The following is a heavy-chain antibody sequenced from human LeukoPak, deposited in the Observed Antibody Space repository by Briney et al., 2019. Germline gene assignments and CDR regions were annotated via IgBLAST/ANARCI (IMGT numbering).Heavy chain of an antibody. D-gene: IGHD3-22*01. V-gene: IGHV4-34*01. CDR3: ARDGPRKRYYDSSGSTSFDY. J-gene: IGHJ4*02. CDR1: GGSFSGYY. CDR2: INHSGST. Sequence: PSETLSLTCAVYGGSFSGYYWSWIRQPPGKGLEWIGEINHSGSTNYNPSLKSRVTISVDTSKNQFSLKLSSVTAADTAVYYCARDGPRKRYYDSSGSTSFDYWGQGTLVTVSS.